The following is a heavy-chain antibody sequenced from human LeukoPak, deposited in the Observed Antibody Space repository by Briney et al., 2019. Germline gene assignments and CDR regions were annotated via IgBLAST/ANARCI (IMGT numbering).Heavy chain of an antibody. CDR2: INSDGSST. CDR3: ARVIYYDSSPYFDY. Sequence: HPGGSLRLSXAASGFTFSSYWMHWVRQAPGKGLVWVSRINSDGSSTSYADSVKGRFTISRDNAKNTLYLQMNSLRAEDTAVYYCARVIYYDSSPYFDYWGQGTLVTVSS. J-gene: IGHJ4*02. CDR1: GFTFSSYW. V-gene: IGHV3-74*01. D-gene: IGHD3-22*01.